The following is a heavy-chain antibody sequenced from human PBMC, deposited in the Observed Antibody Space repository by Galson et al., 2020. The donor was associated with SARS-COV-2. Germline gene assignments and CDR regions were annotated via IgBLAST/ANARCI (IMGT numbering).Heavy chain of an antibody. Sequence: GVSLRLSSAGSGFCISTYWMTWVRQASGKGLEWLAKIQQAATDTYLVDSVKGRFTMSRDFAKNSLFLQMRGLRAEDTAVYYCARGGYDFWTGYYRRWSAFDMWGPGTKVTVSS. D-gene: IGHD3-3*01. CDR1: GFCISTYW. V-gene: IGHV3-7*01. CDR2: IQQAATDT. CDR3: ARGGYDFWTGYYRRWSAFDM. J-gene: IGHJ3*02.